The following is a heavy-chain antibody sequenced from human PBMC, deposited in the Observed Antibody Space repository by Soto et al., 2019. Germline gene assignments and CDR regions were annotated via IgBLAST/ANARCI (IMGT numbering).Heavy chain of an antibody. CDR3: AKGTITMVRGVMGGMDV. Sequence: SVKVSCKASGGTFSSYAISWVRQAPGQGLEWMGGIIPIFGTANYAQKFQGRVTITADKSTSTAYMELSSLRSEDTAVYYCAKGTITMVRGVMGGMDVWGQGTTVTVSS. J-gene: IGHJ6*02. D-gene: IGHD3-10*01. CDR2: IIPIFGTA. V-gene: IGHV1-69*06. CDR1: GGTFSSYA.